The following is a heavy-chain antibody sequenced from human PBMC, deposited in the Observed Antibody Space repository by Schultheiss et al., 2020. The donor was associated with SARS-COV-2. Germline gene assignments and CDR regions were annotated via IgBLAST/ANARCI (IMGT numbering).Heavy chain of an antibody. V-gene: IGHV3-48*01. CDR1: GFTFSSYS. D-gene: IGHD5-18*01. CDR2: ISSSSSTI. Sequence: GESLKISCAASGFTFSSYSMNWVRQAPGKGLEWVSSISSSSSTIYYADSVKGRFTISRDNAKNSLYLQMNSLRAEDTAVYYCAREEDTAMDSYYYYYMDVWGKGTTVTVSS. CDR3: AREEDTAMDSYYYYYMDV. J-gene: IGHJ6*03.